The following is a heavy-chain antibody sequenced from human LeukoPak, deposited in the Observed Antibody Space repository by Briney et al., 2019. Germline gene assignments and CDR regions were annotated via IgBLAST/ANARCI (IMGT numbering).Heavy chain of an antibody. CDR1: GGSISSYY. Sequence: PSETLSLTCTVSGGSISSYYWSWIRQPAGKGLEWIGRIYTSGSTNYNPSLKSRVTMSVDTSKNQFSLKLSSVTAADTAVYYCASDNCSGGSCYFDYWGQGTLVTVSS. V-gene: IGHV4-4*07. D-gene: IGHD2-15*01. J-gene: IGHJ4*02. CDR3: ASDNCSGGSCYFDY. CDR2: IYTSGST.